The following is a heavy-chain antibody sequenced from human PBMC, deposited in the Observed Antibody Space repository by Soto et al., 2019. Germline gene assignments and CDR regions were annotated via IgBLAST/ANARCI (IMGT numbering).Heavy chain of an antibody. V-gene: IGHV4-31*03. Sequence: SETLSLTCTVSGGSISSGGYYWSWIRQHPGKCLEWIGYIYYSGSTYYNPSLKSRVTISVDTSKNQFSLKLSSVTAADTAVYYCARDKSYYDSSGYPRFDYWGQGTLVTVYS. J-gene: IGHJ4*02. CDR2: IYYSGST. CDR3: ARDKSYYDSSGYPRFDY. D-gene: IGHD3-22*01. CDR1: GGSISSGGYY.